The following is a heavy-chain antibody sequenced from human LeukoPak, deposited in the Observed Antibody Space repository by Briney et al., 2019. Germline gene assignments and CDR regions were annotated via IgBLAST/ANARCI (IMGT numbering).Heavy chain of an antibody. CDR1: GYPSINYL. CDR3: ARHSKTGSTYYGMDV. CDR2: IYPGDSET. D-gene: IGHD1-7*01. J-gene: IGHJ6*04. Sequence: GESLKISCKGSGYPSINYLIAWMRQMPGKGLEWVGIIYPGDSETAYSPSFQGQVTISADRSISTAYLQWSSLEASDTAVYYCARHSKTGSTYYGMDVWGEGTTVTVSS. V-gene: IGHV5-51*01.